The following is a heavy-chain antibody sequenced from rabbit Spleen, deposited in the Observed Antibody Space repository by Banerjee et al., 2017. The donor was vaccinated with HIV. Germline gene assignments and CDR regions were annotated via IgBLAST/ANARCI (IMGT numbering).Heavy chain of an antibody. D-gene: IGHD8-1*01. CDR2: IRAGSNLNT. Sequence: QSLEESGGDLVKPGASLTLTCTASGFDLSSSYWICWVRQAPGKGLEWIACIRAGSNLNTYYASWVNGRFTISLDNAQTTVFLQMTSLTAADTATYFCARVPYEYGSSTTYYGAFDPWGQGTLVTVS. CDR3: ARVPYEYGSSTTYYGAFDP. J-gene: IGHJ2*01. V-gene: IGHV1S40*01. CDR1: GFDLSSSYW.